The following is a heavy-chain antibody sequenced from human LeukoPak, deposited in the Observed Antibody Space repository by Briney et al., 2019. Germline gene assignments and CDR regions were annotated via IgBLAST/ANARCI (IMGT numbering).Heavy chain of an antibody. Sequence: GGSLRLSCAASGFTFSSYGMHWVRQAPGKGLEWVAFIRYDGSNKYYADSVKGRFTISRDNSKNTLYLQMNSLRAEDTAVYYCAKDLGANDFWSGPSAYWGQGTLVTVSS. CDR3: AKDLGANDFWSGPSAY. D-gene: IGHD3-3*01. CDR1: GFTFSSYG. V-gene: IGHV3-30*02. CDR2: IRYDGSNK. J-gene: IGHJ4*02.